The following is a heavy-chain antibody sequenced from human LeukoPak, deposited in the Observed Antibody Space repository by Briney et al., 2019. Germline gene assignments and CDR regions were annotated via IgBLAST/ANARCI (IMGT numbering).Heavy chain of an antibody. CDR1: GFTVDDYA. V-gene: IGHV3-9*01. D-gene: IGHD3-10*02. J-gene: IGHJ3*02. CDR3: AKDIVHDLRTFDI. CDR2: SSWNSGNI. Sequence: PGGSLRLSCAASGFTVDDYAMHWVRQAPGKGLEWVSGSSWNSGNIGYADSVKGRFTISRDNANNSLYLQMNSLRAEDTALYYCAKDIVHDLRTFDIWGQGTMVTVSS.